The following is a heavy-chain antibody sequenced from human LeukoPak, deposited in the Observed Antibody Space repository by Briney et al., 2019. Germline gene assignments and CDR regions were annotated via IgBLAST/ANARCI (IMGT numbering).Heavy chain of an antibody. Sequence: PSETLSLTCTVSGGSISSYYWNWLRQPAGKGLEWIGRIYTSGSTNYNPSLKSRVTMSVDMSKNQFSLKLSSVTAADTAVYYCARSKYDILTGYWNYFDYWGQGTLVTVSS. V-gene: IGHV4-4*07. CDR2: IYTSGST. D-gene: IGHD3-9*01. J-gene: IGHJ4*02. CDR1: GGSISSYY. CDR3: ARSKYDILTGYWNYFDY.